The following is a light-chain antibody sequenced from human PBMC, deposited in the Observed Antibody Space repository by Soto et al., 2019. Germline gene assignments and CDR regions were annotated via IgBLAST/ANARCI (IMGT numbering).Light chain of an antibody. CDR1: QNILTY. CDR3: QQSYSTPWT. Sequence: DIQMTQSPSSLSASVGDRVTITCRASQNILTYLNWYQQKPGKAPDLLIYATSSLQSGVPSRFSGSGSGTDFPLLINSLQPEDFATYFCQQSYSTPWTFGQGTKVEIK. J-gene: IGKJ1*01. CDR2: ATS. V-gene: IGKV1-39*01.